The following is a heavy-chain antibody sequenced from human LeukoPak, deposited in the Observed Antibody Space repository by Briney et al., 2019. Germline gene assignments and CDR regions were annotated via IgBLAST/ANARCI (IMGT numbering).Heavy chain of an antibody. CDR1: GGSISSSSYY. Sequence: SETLSLTCTVSGGSISSSSYYWGWIRQPPGKGLEWIGSIYYSGSTYYNPSLKSRVTISADTSKNQFSLKLSSVTAADTAVYYCARQGHYYYDSSGRFDYWGQGTLVTVSS. V-gene: IGHV4-39*01. CDR3: ARQGHYYYDSSGRFDY. CDR2: IYYSGST. J-gene: IGHJ4*02. D-gene: IGHD3-22*01.